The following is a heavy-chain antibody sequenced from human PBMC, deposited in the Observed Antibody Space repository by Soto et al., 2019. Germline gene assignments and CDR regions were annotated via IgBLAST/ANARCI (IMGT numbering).Heavy chain of an antibody. CDR2: ISRSGGST. CDR1: GFTFSSYV. Sequence: GGSLRLSCAASGFTFSSYVMSWVRQAPGKGLEWVSAISRSGGSTYYADSVKGRFTISRDNSKNTLYLQMNSLRAEDTAVYYCARPYGDYLYRDYWGQGTLVTVSS. CDR3: ARPYGDYLYRDY. V-gene: IGHV3-23*01. D-gene: IGHD4-17*01. J-gene: IGHJ4*02.